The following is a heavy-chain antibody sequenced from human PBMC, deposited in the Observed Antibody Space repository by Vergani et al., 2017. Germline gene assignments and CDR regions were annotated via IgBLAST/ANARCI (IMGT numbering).Heavy chain of an antibody. CDR2: ISGSGGST. D-gene: IGHD3-10*01. CDR3: AKVGSGSPYAFDI. Sequence: EVQLLESGGGLVQPGGSLRLSCAASGFTFSSYAMSWVRQAPGEGLEWVLAISGSGGSTYYADSVKGRFTSSRDNSKNTLYLQMNSLRAEDTAVYYCAKVGSGSPYAFDIWGQGTMVTVSS. CDR1: GFTFSSYA. V-gene: IGHV3-23*01. J-gene: IGHJ3*02.